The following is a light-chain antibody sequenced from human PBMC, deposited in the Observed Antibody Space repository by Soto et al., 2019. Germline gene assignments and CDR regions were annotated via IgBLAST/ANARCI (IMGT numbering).Light chain of an antibody. CDR3: LLTYSGPWV. CDR2: HTT. Sequence: QAVVTQEPSLTVSPGGTVTLTCGSSTGAVTSGHHPYWLQQKPGQAPRTLIYHTTNTLSWTPARFSGFLLGGKAALTLSGAQPEDEALYYCLLTYSGPWVFGGGTKLTVL. CDR1: TGAVTSGHH. V-gene: IGLV7-46*01. J-gene: IGLJ3*02.